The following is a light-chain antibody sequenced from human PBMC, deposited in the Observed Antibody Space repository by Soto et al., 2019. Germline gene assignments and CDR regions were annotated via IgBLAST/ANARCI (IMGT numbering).Light chain of an antibody. Sequence: DIRMTQSPSSLSASVGDTVTITCRASQSISSHLNWYQQKPGKAPNLLMYTASNLQSGVPSRFSGSGSGTDFTLTISSLQPEDFATYYCQQLNSYPLTFGGGTRWIS. CDR3: QQLNSYPLT. J-gene: IGKJ4*01. CDR2: TAS. CDR1: QSISSH. V-gene: IGKV1-39*01.